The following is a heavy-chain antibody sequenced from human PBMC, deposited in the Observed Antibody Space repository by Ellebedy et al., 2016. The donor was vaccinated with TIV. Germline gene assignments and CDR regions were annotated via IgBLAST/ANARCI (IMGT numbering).Heavy chain of an antibody. D-gene: IGHD6-13*01. V-gene: IGHV1-69*13. Sequence: ASVKVSCKASGGTFSSYAISWVRQAPGQGLEWMGGIIPIFGTANYAQKFQGRVTITADESTSTAYMELSSLRSEDTAVYYCARDASSSWYGYNWFDPWGQGTLVTVSS. CDR1: GGTFSSYA. CDR3: ARDASSSWYGYNWFDP. CDR2: IIPIFGTA. J-gene: IGHJ5*02.